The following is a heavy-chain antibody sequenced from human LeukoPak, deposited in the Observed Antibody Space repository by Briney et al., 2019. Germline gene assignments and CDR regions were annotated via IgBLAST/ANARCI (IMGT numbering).Heavy chain of an antibody. CDR3: ARAFGDYVSGDFDL. CDR1: GYSISSGYY. CDR2: IYHSGST. Sequence: PSETLSLTCTVSGYSISSGYYWGWIRQPPEKGLEWIGNIYHSGSTNYNPSIKSRVTISVDTSKNKFSLKVTSVTAADTAGYYCARAFGDYVSGDFDLWGRGTLVTVSS. J-gene: IGHJ2*01. V-gene: IGHV4-38-2*02. D-gene: IGHD4-17*01.